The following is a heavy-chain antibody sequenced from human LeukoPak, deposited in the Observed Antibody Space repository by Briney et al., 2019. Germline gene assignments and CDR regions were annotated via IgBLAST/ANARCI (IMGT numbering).Heavy chain of an antibody. CDR1: GFSFSSYS. CDR2: IHYSGSP. V-gene: IGHV4-59*08. Sequence: GSLRLSCAASGFSFSSYSLHWVRQAPGKGLEWIAYIHYSGSPHYNPSLRSRVTISIDTSKNQLSLKLNSVTAADTAVYYCARHSNWNGGVDWFDPWGQGTQVTVSS. CDR3: ARHSNWNGGVDWFDP. D-gene: IGHD1-20*01. J-gene: IGHJ5*02.